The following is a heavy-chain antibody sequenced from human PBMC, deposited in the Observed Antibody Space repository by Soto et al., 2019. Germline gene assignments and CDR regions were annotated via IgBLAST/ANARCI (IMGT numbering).Heavy chain of an antibody. V-gene: IGHV4-59*08. D-gene: IGHD6-13*01. CDR3: ARHKGSSSRSMDV. J-gene: IGHJ6*03. Sequence: SETLSLTCTVSGGSISSYYWSWIRQPPGKGLEWIGYIYYSGSTNYNPSLKSRVTISVDTSKNQFSLKLSSVTAADTAVYYCARHKGSSSRSMDVWGKGTTVTVSS. CDR1: GGSISSYY. CDR2: IYYSGST.